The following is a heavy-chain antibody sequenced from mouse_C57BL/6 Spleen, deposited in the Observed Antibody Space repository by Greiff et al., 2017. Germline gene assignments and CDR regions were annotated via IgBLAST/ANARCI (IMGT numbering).Heavy chain of an antibody. CDR3: ARSPHYYGSSYDYYAMDY. Sequence: EVKVEESGGGLVKPGGSLKLSCAASGFTFSSYAMSWVRQTPEKRLEWVATISDGGSYTYYPDNVKGRFTISRDNAKNNLYLQMSHLKSEDTAMYYCARSPHYYGSSYDYYAMDYWGQGTSVTVSS. CDR1: GFTFSSYA. V-gene: IGHV5-4*03. D-gene: IGHD1-1*01. CDR2: ISDGGSYT. J-gene: IGHJ4*01.